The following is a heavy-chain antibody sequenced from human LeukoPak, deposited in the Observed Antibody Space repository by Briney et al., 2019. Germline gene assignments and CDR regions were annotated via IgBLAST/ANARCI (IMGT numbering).Heavy chain of an antibody. D-gene: IGHD3-16*02. V-gene: IGHV3-48*03. CDR2: ISSSGSTI. CDR1: GFTFSSYE. J-gene: IGHJ4*02. CDR3: ARGAYDYVWGSYRPAYYFDY. Sequence: GGSLRLSCAASGFTFSSYEMNWVRQAPGKGLEWVSYISSSGSTIYYADSVKGRFTISRDNAKNSLYLQMNSLRVEDTAVYYCARGAYDYVWGSYRPAYYFDYWGQGTLVTVSS.